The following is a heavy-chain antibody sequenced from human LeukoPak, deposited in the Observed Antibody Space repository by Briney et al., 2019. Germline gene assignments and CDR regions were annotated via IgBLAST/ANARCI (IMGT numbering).Heavy chain of an antibody. CDR1: GFTFSSYA. CDR2: IKSKTDGGTT. CDR3: TTSGSFTQTSDY. D-gene: IGHD1-26*01. Sequence: PGGSLRLSCAASGFTFSSYAMSWVRQAPGKGLEWVGRIKSKTDGGTTDYAAPVKGRFTISRDDSKNTLYLQMNSLKTEDTAVYYCTTSGSFTQTSDYWGQGTLVTVSS. J-gene: IGHJ4*02. V-gene: IGHV3-15*01.